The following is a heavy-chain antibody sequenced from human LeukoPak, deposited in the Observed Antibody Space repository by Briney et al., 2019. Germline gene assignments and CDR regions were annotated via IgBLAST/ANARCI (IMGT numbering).Heavy chain of an antibody. J-gene: IGHJ4*02. Sequence: GGSLRLSCAASGLTFRTPGMNWVRQAPGKGLEWVSYISSSGTTISYAQSVKGRFTITRDNAQNSLTLHMNTLRADDTAVYYCAKDGGTHFDHWGREPWSPSPQ. CDR3: AKDGGTHFDH. V-gene: IGHV3-48*01. CDR1: GLTFRTPG. CDR2: ISSSGTTI. D-gene: IGHD1-26*01.